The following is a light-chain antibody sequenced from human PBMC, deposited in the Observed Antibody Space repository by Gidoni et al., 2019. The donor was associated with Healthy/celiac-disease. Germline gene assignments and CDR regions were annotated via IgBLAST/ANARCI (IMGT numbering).Light chain of an antibody. CDR1: QSVSSSY. J-gene: IGKJ3*01. V-gene: IGKV3-20*01. CDR2: GAS. CDR3: QQYGSSPFT. Sequence: EIVSTQSPDTLSLAPGDRATLSCRASQSVSSSYLAWYQQKPGQAPRLLIYGASSRATGIPDRFSGSGSGTDFTLTISRLEPEDFAVYYCQQYGSSPFTFGPXTKVDIK.